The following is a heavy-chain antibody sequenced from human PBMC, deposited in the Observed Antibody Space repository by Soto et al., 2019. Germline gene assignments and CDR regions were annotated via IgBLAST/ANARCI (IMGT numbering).Heavy chain of an antibody. CDR1: GFTFSSYA. D-gene: IGHD6-19*01. Sequence: EVQLLESGGGLVQPGGSLRLSCAASGFTFSSYAMSWVRQAPGKGLEWVSAISGSGGSTYYADSVKGRFTISRDNSKNTLYLQMNSLRAEETAVYYCSKGHSSGWYWAFDYWGQGTLVTVSS. J-gene: IGHJ4*02. CDR3: SKGHSSGWYWAFDY. V-gene: IGHV3-23*01. CDR2: ISGSGGST.